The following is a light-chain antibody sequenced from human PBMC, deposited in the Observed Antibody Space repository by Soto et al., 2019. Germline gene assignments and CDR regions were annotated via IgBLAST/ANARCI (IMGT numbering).Light chain of an antibody. V-gene: IGKV3-20*01. CDR3: QQYGNSFVG. Sequence: EIVFTQSPGTLSLSPGERATLSCRASQSVSSAYLAWYQHRPGQAPRLLIYGAPSRATGIPDRFSGSGSGTDFTLIISGLEPEDFAVYYCQQYGNSFVGFGQGTKVDI. CDR2: GAP. J-gene: IGKJ1*01. CDR1: QSVSSAY.